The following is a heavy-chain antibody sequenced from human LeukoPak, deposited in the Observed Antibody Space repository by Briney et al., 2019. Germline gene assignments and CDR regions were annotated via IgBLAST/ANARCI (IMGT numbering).Heavy chain of an antibody. CDR2: ISYDGTNE. Sequence: GGSLRLSCAASGFTFSTYGMYWVRQAPGKGLEWVAVISYDGTNEYYADSVKGLFTISRDNSKNTLYLQMNSLRAEDTAVYYCAKDLSPLVWFVSGSNAFDIWGQGTMVTVSS. CDR3: AKDLSPLVWFVSGSNAFDI. D-gene: IGHD3-10*01. V-gene: IGHV3-30*18. J-gene: IGHJ3*02. CDR1: GFTFSTYG.